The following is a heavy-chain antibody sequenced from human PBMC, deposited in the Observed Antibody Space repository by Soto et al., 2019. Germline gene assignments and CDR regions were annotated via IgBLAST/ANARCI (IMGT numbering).Heavy chain of an antibody. V-gene: IGHV1-3*01. D-gene: IGHD3-3*02. J-gene: IGHJ6*02. CDR1: GYAFTSYS. Sequence: GASVKVSCKASGYAFTSYSMHWVRQAPGQRLEWMGWINAGNGNTKYSQKFQGRVTITRDTSASTAYMELSSLRSEDTAVYYCARVGGAIFSGQGKYGMDVWGQGPTVTVSS. CDR3: ARVGGAIFSGQGKYGMDV. CDR2: INAGNGNT.